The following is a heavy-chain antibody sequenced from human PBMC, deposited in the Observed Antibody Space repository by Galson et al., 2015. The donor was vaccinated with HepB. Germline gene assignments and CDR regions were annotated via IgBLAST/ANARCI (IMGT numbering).Heavy chain of an antibody. V-gene: IGHV1-18*04. D-gene: IGHD2-8*01. J-gene: IGHJ4*02. CDR1: GYTFTSYG. CDR3: ARDGGGYCTNGVCFSFDY. Sequence: SVKVSCKASGYTFTSYGISWVRQAPGQGLEWMGWISAYNGNTNYAQKLQGRVTMTTDTSTSTAYMELRSLRSDDTAVYYCARDGGGYCTNGVCFSFDYWGQGTLVTVSS. CDR2: ISAYNGNT.